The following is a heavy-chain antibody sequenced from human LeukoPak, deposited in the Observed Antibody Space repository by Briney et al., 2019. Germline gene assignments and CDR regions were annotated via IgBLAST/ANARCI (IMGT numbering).Heavy chain of an antibody. V-gene: IGHV1-2*02. Sequence: ASVKVSCKASRYTFTGYYMHWVRQAPGQGLEWMGWINPNSGGTNYAQKFQGRVTMTRDTSISTAYMELSRLRSDDTAVYYCARGVIGGYYDSSGYYRPRVDYWGQGTLVTVSS. CDR1: RYTFTGYY. D-gene: IGHD3-22*01. J-gene: IGHJ4*02. CDR2: INPNSGGT. CDR3: ARGVIGGYYDSSGYYRPRVDY.